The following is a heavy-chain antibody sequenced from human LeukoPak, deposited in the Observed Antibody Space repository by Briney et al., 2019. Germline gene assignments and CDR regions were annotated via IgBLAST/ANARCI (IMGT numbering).Heavy chain of an antibody. Sequence: SETLSLTCTVSGGSISSYYWSWIRQPPGKGLEWIGYIYYSGSTNYNPSLKSRVTISVDTSKNQFSLKLSSVTAADTAVYYCARDLRVVTGRAFDIWGQGTMVTVSS. CDR2: IYYSGST. J-gene: IGHJ3*02. D-gene: IGHD2-21*02. V-gene: IGHV4-59*12. CDR3: ARDLRVVTGRAFDI. CDR1: GGSISSYY.